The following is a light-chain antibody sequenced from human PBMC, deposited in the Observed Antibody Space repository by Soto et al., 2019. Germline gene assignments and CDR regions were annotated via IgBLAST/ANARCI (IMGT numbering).Light chain of an antibody. CDR1: QSVSSSY. V-gene: IGKV3-20*01. J-gene: IGKJ5*01. Sequence: EIVLTQSPGTLSLSPGEIATLSCRASQSVSSSYLAWYQQKPGQAPRLLIYGASNRATGIPERFSGSGSGTDFTLTISSLEPEDFAVYYCQQYGTSPITFGQGTRLEIK. CDR3: QQYGTSPIT. CDR2: GAS.